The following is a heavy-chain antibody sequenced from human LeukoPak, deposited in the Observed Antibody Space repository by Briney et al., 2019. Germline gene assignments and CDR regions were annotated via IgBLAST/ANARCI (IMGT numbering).Heavy chain of an antibody. Sequence: GGSLRLSCAASGFTFSNYWMNWVRQAPGKGLEWVANIKQDGSEKYYVDSVKGRFTISRDNAENSLYLQMNSLRVEDTAVYYCARDHTVAGIVFDYWGQGTLVTVSS. CDR2: IKQDGSEK. D-gene: IGHD6-19*01. J-gene: IGHJ4*02. CDR1: GFTFSNYW. V-gene: IGHV3-7*01. CDR3: ARDHTVAGIVFDY.